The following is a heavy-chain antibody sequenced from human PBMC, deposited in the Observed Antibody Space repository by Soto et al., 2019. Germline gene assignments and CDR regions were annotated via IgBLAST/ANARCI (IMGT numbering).Heavy chain of an antibody. CDR3: ANDRGDGYNYNYFDY. V-gene: IGHV3-30*18. D-gene: IGHD5-12*01. CDR2: ISYDGSNK. J-gene: IGHJ4*02. Sequence: QVQLVESGGGVVQPGRSLRLSCAASGFTFSSYGMHWVRQAPGKGLEWVAVISYDGSNKYYADSVKGRFTISRDNSKNTLYLQMNSLIAEDTAVYYCANDRGDGYNYNYFDYWGQGTLVTVSS. CDR1: GFTFSSYG.